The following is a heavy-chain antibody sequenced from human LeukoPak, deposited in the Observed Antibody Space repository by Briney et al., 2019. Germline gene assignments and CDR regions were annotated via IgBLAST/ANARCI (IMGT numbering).Heavy chain of an antibody. Sequence: PSETLSLTCTVSGGSISSYYWSWIRQPPGKGLKWIGYIYYSGSTNYNPSLKSRVTISVDTSKNQFSLKLSSVTAADTAAYYCARGPYSSSVRAFDIWGQGTMVTVSS. CDR2: IYYSGST. D-gene: IGHD6-6*01. CDR1: GGSISSYY. CDR3: ARGPYSSSVRAFDI. J-gene: IGHJ3*02. V-gene: IGHV4-59*01.